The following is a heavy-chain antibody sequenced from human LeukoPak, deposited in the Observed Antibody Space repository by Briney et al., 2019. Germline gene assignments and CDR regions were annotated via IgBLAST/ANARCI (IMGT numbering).Heavy chain of an antibody. D-gene: IGHD1-26*01. J-gene: IGHJ4*02. CDR3: ARFRIVGARAFDY. CDR2: INHSGST. V-gene: IGHV4-39*07. CDR1: GGSISSGGYY. Sequence: SETLSLTCTVSGGSISSGGYYWSWIRQLPGKGLEWIGEINHSGSTNYNPSLKSRVTISVDTSKNQFSLKLSSVTAADTAVYYCARFRIVGARAFDYWGQGTLVTVSS.